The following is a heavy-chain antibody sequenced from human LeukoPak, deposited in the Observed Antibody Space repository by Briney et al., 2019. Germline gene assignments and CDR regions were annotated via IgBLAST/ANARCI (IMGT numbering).Heavy chain of an antibody. V-gene: IGHV1-8*01. J-gene: IGHJ4*02. CDR2: MNPNSGNT. CDR3: ARGRSTRNYRGLTGYYPFDY. D-gene: IGHD3-9*01. CDR1: GYTFTSYD. Sequence: ASVKVSCKASGYTFTSYDINWVRQATGQGLEWMGWMNPNSGNTGYAQKFQGRVTMTRSTSISTAYMELSSLRSEDTAVYYCARGRSTRNYRGLTGYYPFDYWGQGTLVTVSS.